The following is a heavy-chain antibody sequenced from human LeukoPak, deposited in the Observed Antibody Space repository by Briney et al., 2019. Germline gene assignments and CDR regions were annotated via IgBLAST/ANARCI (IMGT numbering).Heavy chain of an antibody. CDR3: ARDLGDRYFDWLLRPYFDY. Sequence: GGSLRLSCAAYGFTFSSYSMNWVRQAPGQGLEWVSSISSSSTYMYYADSLKGRFTISRYNAKNSLYLQMNSLRAEDTAVYYCARDLGDRYFDWLLRPYFDYWGQGTLVTVSS. D-gene: IGHD3-9*01. CDR2: ISSSSTYM. CDR1: GFTFSSYS. V-gene: IGHV3-21*01. J-gene: IGHJ4*02.